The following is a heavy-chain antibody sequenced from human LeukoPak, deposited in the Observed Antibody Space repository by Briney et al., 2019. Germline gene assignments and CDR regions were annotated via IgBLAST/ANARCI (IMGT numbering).Heavy chain of an antibody. CDR2: INHSGST. V-gene: IGHV4-34*01. CDR3: ARALKIVVVPAAIACYFDY. Sequence: MPSETLSLTCAVYGGSFSGYYWSWIRQPPGKGMEWMGEINHSGSTNYNPSLKSRATISVDTCKSQFCLKLSSVTAADTAVYYCARALKIVVVPAAIACYFDYWGQGTLVTVSS. CDR1: GGSFSGYY. D-gene: IGHD2-2*02. J-gene: IGHJ4*02.